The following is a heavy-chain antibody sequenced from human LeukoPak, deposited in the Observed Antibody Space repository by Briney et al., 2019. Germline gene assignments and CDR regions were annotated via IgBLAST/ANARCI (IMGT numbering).Heavy chain of an antibody. CDR1: GYTFTSYY. Sequence: ASVKVSCKASGYTFTSYYMHWVRQAPGQGLEWMGIINPSGGSTTYAQKFQGRVTMTRDTYTSTVYMELSSLRSEDTAVYYCARDGYYGIFTGYYNHFDYWGQGTLVTDSS. J-gene: IGHJ4*02. CDR3: ARDGYYGIFTGYYNHFDY. V-gene: IGHV1-46*01. CDR2: INPSGGST. D-gene: IGHD3-9*01.